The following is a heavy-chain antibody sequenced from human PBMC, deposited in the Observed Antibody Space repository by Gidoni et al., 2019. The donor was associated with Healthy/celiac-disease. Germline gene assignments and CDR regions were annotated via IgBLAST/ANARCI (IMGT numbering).Heavy chain of an antibody. D-gene: IGHD5-12*01. V-gene: IGHV3-23*04. CDR2: ISGSGGST. J-gene: IGHJ4*02. CDR3: AKDRGAKTFDY. Sequence: EVQLVESGGGVVQPGGSLRLSCPASGFTFSSYAMSWVRPAPGKGLVWVSAISGSGGSTYYADSVKGRFTISRDDSKNTLYLEMNSLGAEDTAVYYCAKDRGAKTFDYWGQGTLVTVSS. CDR1: GFTFSSYA.